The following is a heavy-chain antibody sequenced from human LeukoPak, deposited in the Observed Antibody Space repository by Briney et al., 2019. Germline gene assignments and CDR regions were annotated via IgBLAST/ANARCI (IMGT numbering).Heavy chain of an antibody. Sequence: NASETLSLTCTVSGGSISSGDYYWSWIRQPPGKGLEWIGYIYYSGSTYYNPSLKSRVTISVDTSKNQFSLKLSSVTAADTAVYYCARLGRDGYSLDYWGQGTLVTVSS. J-gene: IGHJ4*02. D-gene: IGHD5-24*01. CDR1: GGSISSGDYY. CDR3: ARLGRDGYSLDY. CDR2: IYYSGST. V-gene: IGHV4-30-4*01.